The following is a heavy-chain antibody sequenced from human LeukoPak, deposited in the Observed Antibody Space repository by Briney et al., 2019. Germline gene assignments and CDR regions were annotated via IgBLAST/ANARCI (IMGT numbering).Heavy chain of an antibody. D-gene: IGHD5-18*01. CDR1: GFTFSSYS. CDR2: ISGSGGST. CDR3: AKDDRIQTRRYSYNY. Sequence: GGSLRPSCAASGFTFSSYSMSWVRQAPGKGLEWVSVISGSGGSTSYADSVKGRFTISRDNSMNTLYLQMNSLRAEDTAVYYCAKDDRIQTRRYSYNYWGQGTLVTVSS. V-gene: IGHV3-23*01. J-gene: IGHJ4*02.